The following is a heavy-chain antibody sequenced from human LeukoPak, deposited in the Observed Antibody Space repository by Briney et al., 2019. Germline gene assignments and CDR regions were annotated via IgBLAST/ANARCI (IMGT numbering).Heavy chain of an antibody. CDR2: LIHRRRS. CDR3: ARGPLAFRRVAGIFS. CDR1: GGSFNGYS. Sequence: SETLSLTCAVSGGSFNGYSYTWIRQPPGKGVEGVGELIHRRRSSYHPSLTRRLTISVPTSSKPFSLQLTSVTAADTALYFCARGPLAFRRVAGIFSWGRGTQVPVSS. V-gene: IGHV4-34*01. D-gene: IGHD6-19*01. J-gene: IGHJ5*02.